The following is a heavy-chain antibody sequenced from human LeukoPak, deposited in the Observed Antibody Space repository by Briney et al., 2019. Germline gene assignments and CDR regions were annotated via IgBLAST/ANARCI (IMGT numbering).Heavy chain of an antibody. Sequence: PGGSLRLSCAASGFTFSPYAMSWVRQAPGMGLEWVSTFGVGGSGGTTFYTDSVKGRFTISRDNSKNTLFLQMNSLRAEDTAVYYCAKVYLKWELPYFDYWGQGTLVTVSS. CDR1: GFTFSPYA. V-gene: IGHV3-23*01. CDR3: AKVYLKWELPYFDY. CDR2: FGVGGSGGTT. D-gene: IGHD1-26*01. J-gene: IGHJ4*02.